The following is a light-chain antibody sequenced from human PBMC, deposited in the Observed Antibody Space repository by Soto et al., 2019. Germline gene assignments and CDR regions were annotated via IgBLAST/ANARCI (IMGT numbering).Light chain of an antibody. J-gene: IGLJ2*01. CDR1: HIGYQT. CDR2: DDS. V-gene: IGLV3-21*02. Sequence: SYELTQPPSVSVAPGQTATFICGGDHIGYQTVHWYQQRPGQAPVLVVYDDSDRPSGIPERFSGSHSGNTATLTINRVEAGDEADYYCQVWDSGSDLFGGGTKLTVL. CDR3: QVWDSGSDL.